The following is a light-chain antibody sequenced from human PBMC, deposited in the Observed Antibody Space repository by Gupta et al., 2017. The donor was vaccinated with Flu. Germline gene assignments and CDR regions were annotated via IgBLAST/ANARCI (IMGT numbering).Light chain of an antibody. V-gene: IGLV3-21*02. CDR2: DTY. CDR1: RTGYKS. CDR3: QVWDSTGDHPYV. Sequence: SYVVTQPPSVSAAPGETATTSCGGDRTGYKSVFWYQQKPGQAPVVVPYDTYDRPSGIPERFSGSDSGNTATLTISRVEAGDEADYYCQVWDSTGDHPYVFGSGTKVTVL. J-gene: IGLJ1*01.